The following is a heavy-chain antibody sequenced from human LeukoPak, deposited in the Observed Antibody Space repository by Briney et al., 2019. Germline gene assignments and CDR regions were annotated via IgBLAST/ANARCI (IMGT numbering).Heavy chain of an antibody. J-gene: IGHJ6*02. CDR2: INHSGST. CDR1: GGSFSGYY. V-gene: IGHV4-34*01. CDR3: ARRLDV. Sequence: SETLSLTCAVYGGSFSGYYWTLIRQSPGKGLEWIGEINHSGSTNDNPSLKSRVTISVDTSKNQFSLRLASVTAADTAVYYCARRLDVWGQGTTVTVSS.